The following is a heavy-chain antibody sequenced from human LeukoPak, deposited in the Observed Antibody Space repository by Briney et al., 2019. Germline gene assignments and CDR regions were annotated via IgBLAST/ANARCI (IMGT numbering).Heavy chain of an antibody. CDR3: ARGDPTTVVQGVLGIKYHYYYMDV. CDR2: VNHSGDT. J-gene: IGHJ6*03. V-gene: IGHV4-34*01. Sequence: PSETLSLTCAVYGGSFSGYYWSWIRQPPGKGLEWIGEVNHSGDTNYNPSLKSRVTISVDTSKNQFSLKLSSVTAADTSVYYCARGDPTTVVQGVLGIKYHYYYMDVWGKGTTVTVSS. D-gene: IGHD3-10*01. CDR1: GGSFSGYY.